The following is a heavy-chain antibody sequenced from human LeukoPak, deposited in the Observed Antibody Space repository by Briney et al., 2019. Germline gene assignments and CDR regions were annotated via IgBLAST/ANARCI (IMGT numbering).Heavy chain of an antibody. Sequence: PGGSLRLSCAASGFTFSNAWMSWVRQAPGKGLEWVGRIKSKTDGGTTGYAAPVKGRFTVSRDDSKNTLYLQMNSLKTEDTAVYYCTTEVIVVVQAHWGQGTLVTVSS. CDR1: GFTFSNAW. J-gene: IGHJ4*02. V-gene: IGHV3-15*01. CDR3: TTEVIVVVQAH. CDR2: IKSKTDGGTT. D-gene: IGHD2-2*01.